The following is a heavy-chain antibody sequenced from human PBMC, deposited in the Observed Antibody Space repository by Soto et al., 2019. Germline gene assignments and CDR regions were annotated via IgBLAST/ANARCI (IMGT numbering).Heavy chain of an antibody. CDR3: ARYRREAVAGYTLDN. Sequence: SETLSLTCTVSGGSISSNYWTWIRQPPGKGLEWIGYVYNSGSTNYNPSLKSRVVISEDTSKSQFSLKVNSMTAADTAVYYCARYRREAVAGYTLDNWGQGMLVTVSS. J-gene: IGHJ4*02. D-gene: IGHD6-13*01. CDR1: GGSISSNY. V-gene: IGHV4-59*01. CDR2: VYNSGST.